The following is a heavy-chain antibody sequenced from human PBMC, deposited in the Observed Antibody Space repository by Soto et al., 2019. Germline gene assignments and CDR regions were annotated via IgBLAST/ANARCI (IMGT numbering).Heavy chain of an antibody. V-gene: IGHV5-51*01. D-gene: IGHD1-26*01. CDR2: IYPGDSDT. Sequence: PXESLKVSWKCSGNSFSTFLIGLVLQMPGEGLEWMGIIYPGDSDTRYRPSFQGQVTISADESINTAFLQWSSLKVSDTAMYYCERSGRNGYYAMDVWGQGTTVTVSS. CDR3: ERSGRNGYYAMDV. CDR1: GNSFSTFL. J-gene: IGHJ6*02.